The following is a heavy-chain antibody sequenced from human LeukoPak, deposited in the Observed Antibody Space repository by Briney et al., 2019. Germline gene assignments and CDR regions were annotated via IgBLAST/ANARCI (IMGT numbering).Heavy chain of an antibody. D-gene: IGHD2-2*01. J-gene: IGHJ4*02. CDR2: ISAYNGNT. Sequence: GASVKVSCKASGYTFTSYGISWVRQAPGQGLEWMGWISAYNGNTNYAQKLQGRVTMTTDTSTSTAYMELRSLRSDDTAVYYCATQYCSSTRCYPYWVDYWGQGTLVTVSS. V-gene: IGHV1-18*01. CDR1: GYTFTSYG. CDR3: ATQYCSSTRCYPYWVDY.